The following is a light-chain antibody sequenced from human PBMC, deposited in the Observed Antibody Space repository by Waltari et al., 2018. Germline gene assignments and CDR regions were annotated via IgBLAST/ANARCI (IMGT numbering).Light chain of an antibody. J-gene: IGKJ1*01. V-gene: IGKV3-20*01. CDR1: QSVGRA. Sequence: EIVLTQSPGTLSLSLGERATLSCRASQSVGRALTWYLQKPGQAPRLLIYGASSRAPGIPDRFSGSGSGTDFSLTISRLGPDDFAVYFCQHYLRLPVTFGQGTTVEI. CDR3: QHYLRLPVT. CDR2: GAS.